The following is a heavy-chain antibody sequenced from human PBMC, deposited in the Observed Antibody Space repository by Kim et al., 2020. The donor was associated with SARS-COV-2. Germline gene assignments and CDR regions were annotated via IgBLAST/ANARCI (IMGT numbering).Heavy chain of an antibody. CDR3: AKPHLERRPYWYFDL. CDR1: GFTFSSYA. Sequence: GSLRLSCAASGFTFSSYAMHWVRQAPGKGLEWVAVIWYDGSNKYYADSVKGRFTISRDNSKNTLYLQMNSLRAEDTAVYYCAKPHLERRPYWYFDLWGRGTLVTVSS. J-gene: IGHJ2*01. CDR2: IWYDGSNK. V-gene: IGHV3-33*06. D-gene: IGHD6-25*01.